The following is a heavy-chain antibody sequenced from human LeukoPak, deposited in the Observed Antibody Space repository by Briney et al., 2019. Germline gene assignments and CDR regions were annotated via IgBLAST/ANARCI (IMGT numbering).Heavy chain of an antibody. CDR3: AKVGSIYSSSWYSYLQH. D-gene: IGHD6-13*01. CDR1: GFTFDDYA. Sequence: GGSLRLSCAASGFTFDDYAMHWVRRAPGKGLEWVSGISWNSGSIGYADSVKGRFTISRDNAKNSLYLQMNSLRAEDTALYYCAKVGSIYSSSWYSYLQHWGQGTLVTVSS. V-gene: IGHV3-9*01. CDR2: ISWNSGSI. J-gene: IGHJ1*01.